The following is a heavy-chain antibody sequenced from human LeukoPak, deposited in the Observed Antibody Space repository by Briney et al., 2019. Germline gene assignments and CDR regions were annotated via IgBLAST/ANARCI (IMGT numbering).Heavy chain of an antibody. Sequence: ASVKVSCKASGGTFSSYAISWVRQAPGQGLEWMGGIIPIFGTANYAQKFQGRVTITTDVSTSTAYMELSSLRSEDTAVYYCARELSCSSTSCYRRGFDYWGQGTLVTVSS. CDR3: ARELSCSSTSCYRRGFDY. CDR1: GGTFSSYA. CDR2: IIPIFGTA. V-gene: IGHV1-69*05. J-gene: IGHJ4*02. D-gene: IGHD2-2*01.